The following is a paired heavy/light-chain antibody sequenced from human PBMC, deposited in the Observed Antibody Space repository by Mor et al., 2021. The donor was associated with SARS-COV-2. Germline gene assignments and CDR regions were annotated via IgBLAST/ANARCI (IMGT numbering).Heavy chain of an antibody. CDR2: ISGSGGST. Sequence: EVQLLESGGGLVQPGGSLRLSCAASGFTFSSYAMSWVRQAPGKGLEWVSAISGSGGSTYYADSVKGRFTISRDNSKNTLYLQMNSLRAEDTAVYYCAKDSDSSSWYQWGSYYYGMDVWGQGTTVTVSS. CDR1: GFTFSSYA. J-gene: IGHJ6*02. CDR3: AKDSDSSSWYQWGSYYYGMDV. D-gene: IGHD6-13*01. V-gene: IGHV3-23*01.
Light chain of an antibody. CDR2: STN. J-gene: IGLJ2*01. Sequence: QTVVTQEPSFSVSPGGTVTLTCGLSSGSVSTSYYPSWYQQTPGQAPRTLIYSTNTRSSGVPDRFSGSILGNKAALTITGAQADDESDYYCVLYMGSGVVFGGGTKLTVL. V-gene: IGLV8-61*01. CDR3: VLYMGSGVV. CDR1: SGSVSTSYY.